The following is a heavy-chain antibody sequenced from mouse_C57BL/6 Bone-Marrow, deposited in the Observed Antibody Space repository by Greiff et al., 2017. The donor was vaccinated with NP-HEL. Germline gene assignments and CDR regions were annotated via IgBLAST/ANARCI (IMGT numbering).Heavy chain of an antibody. CDR3: TTTVVDPGYFDY. J-gene: IGHJ2*01. CDR2: IYPGNSDT. Sequence: VQLQQSGTVLARPGASVKMSCKTSGYTFTSYWMHWVKQRPGQGLEWIGAIYPGNSDTSYNQKFKGKAKLTAVTSASTAYMELSSLTNEDSAVYYCTTTVVDPGYFDYWGQGTTLTVSS. CDR1: GYTFTSYW. V-gene: IGHV1-5*01. D-gene: IGHD1-1*01.